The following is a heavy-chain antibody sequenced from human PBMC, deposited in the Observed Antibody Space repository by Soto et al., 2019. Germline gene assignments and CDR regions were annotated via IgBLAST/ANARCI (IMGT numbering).Heavy chain of an antibody. CDR3: ATNRRVIPDADMDY. CDR1: GFTFSMYG. J-gene: IGHJ4*02. CDR2: IYSDGSHQ. Sequence: QVQLVESGGGVVQPGSSLRLSCEASGFTFSMYGMHWVRQAPGKGLEWVGVIYSDGSHQYYGDSVKGRFTNSRDNSNKMVYLQMTGLRLVDSALYYFATNRRVIPDADMDYWGQGVLVTVSS. D-gene: IGHD2-21*01. V-gene: IGHV3-30*03.